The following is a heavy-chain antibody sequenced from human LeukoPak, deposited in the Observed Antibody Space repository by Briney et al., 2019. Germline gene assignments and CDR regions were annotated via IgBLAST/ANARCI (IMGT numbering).Heavy chain of an antibody. V-gene: IGHV4-34*01. J-gene: IGHJ3*02. CDR1: GGSFSGYY. CDR3: ASIPAYYDSSGYYSDAFDI. CDR2: INHSGST. D-gene: IGHD3-22*01. Sequence: SETLSLTCAVYGGSFSGYYWSWIRQPPGKGREWIGEINHSGSTYYNPSLKSRVTISVDTSKNQISLKLSSVNAADPAVYYCASIPAYYDSSGYYSDAFDIWGQGTMVTVSS.